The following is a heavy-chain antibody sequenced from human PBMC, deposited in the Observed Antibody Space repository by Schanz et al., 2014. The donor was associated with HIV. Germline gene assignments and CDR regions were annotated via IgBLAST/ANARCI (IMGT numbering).Heavy chain of an antibody. J-gene: IGHJ4*02. CDR1: GFTFSDYY. CDR2: ISSGGTTI. CDR3: ARPVDTAMVPKLAFDY. Sequence: QVQLVESGGGLVKPGGSLRLSCAASGFTFSDYYMNWIRQAPGKGLEWVSYISSGGTTIYYADSVKGRFTISRDNAKNSLYLQMNSLRAEDTAVYYCARPVDTAMVPKLAFDYWGQGTLVTVSS. V-gene: IGHV3-11*04. D-gene: IGHD5-18*01.